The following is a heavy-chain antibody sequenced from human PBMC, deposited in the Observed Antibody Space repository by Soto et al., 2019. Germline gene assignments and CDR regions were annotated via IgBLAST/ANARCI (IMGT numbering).Heavy chain of an antibody. CDR3: ARSPSAYNWNYADY. J-gene: IGHJ4*02. D-gene: IGHD1-20*01. Sequence: PGGSLRLSCAASGFTFSSYAMHWVRQAPGKGLEWVAVISYDGSNKYYADSVKGRFTISRDNSKNTLYLQMNSLRAEDTAVYYCARSPSAYNWNYADYWGQGTLVTV. CDR2: ISYDGSNK. V-gene: IGHV3-30-3*01. CDR1: GFTFSSYA.